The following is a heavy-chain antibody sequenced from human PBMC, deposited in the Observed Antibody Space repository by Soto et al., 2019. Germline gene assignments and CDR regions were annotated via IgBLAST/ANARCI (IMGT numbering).Heavy chain of an antibody. CDR3: ARGGRYGSGSYYQLLPRGGFDP. J-gene: IGHJ5*02. Sequence: SETLSLTCAVYGGSFSGYYWSWIRQPPGKGLEWIGEINHSGSTNYNPSLKSRVTISVDASKNQFSLKLSSVTAADTAVYYCARGGRYGSGSYYQLLPRGGFDPWGQGTLVTVSS. CDR1: GGSFSGYY. CDR2: INHSGST. V-gene: IGHV4-34*01. D-gene: IGHD3-10*01.